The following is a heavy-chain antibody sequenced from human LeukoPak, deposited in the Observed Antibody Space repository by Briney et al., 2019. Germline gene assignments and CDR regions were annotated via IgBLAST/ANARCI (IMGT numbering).Heavy chain of an antibody. Sequence: SETLSLTCTVSGGSISSSSYYWGWIRQPPGKGLEWIGSIYYSGSTYYNPSLKSRVTISVDTSKNQFSLKLSSVTAADTAVYYCARGRNRYCSGGSCYSRPDYYYGMDVWGQGTTVTVSS. CDR1: GGSISSSSYY. V-gene: IGHV4-39*01. CDR2: IYYSGST. CDR3: ARGRNRYCSGGSCYSRPDYYYGMDV. J-gene: IGHJ6*02. D-gene: IGHD2-15*01.